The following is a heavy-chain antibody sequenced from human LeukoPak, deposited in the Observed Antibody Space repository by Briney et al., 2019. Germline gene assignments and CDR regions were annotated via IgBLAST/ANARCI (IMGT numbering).Heavy chain of an antibody. CDR1: GYSFPTYW. CDR3: ARSRLSTAYDSRGFYYTDYFDY. V-gene: IGHV5-51*01. D-gene: IGHD3-22*01. Sequence: GESLKISCKVSGYSFPTYWIGWVRQMPGKGLEWMGIIYPGDSDTRYSPSFQGQITISADKSIGTAYLQWSSLKASDTAMYFCARSRLSTAYDSRGFYYTDYFDYWGQGTLVTVSS. J-gene: IGHJ4*02. CDR2: IYPGDSDT.